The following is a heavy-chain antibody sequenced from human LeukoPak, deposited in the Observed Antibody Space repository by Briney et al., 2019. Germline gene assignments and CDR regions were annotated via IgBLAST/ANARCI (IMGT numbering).Heavy chain of an antibody. Sequence: GGSLRLSCAASGFTFSSYWMSWVRQAPGKGLEWVANIKHDGSEKYYVDSVKGRFTISRDNAENSLYLQMNSLRAEDTAVYYCARKVTAVVTPDYYYYYGMDVWGQGTTVTVSS. CDR1: GFTFSSYW. D-gene: IGHD4-23*01. CDR2: IKHDGSEK. V-gene: IGHV3-7*04. J-gene: IGHJ6*02. CDR3: ARKVTAVVTPDYYYYYGMDV.